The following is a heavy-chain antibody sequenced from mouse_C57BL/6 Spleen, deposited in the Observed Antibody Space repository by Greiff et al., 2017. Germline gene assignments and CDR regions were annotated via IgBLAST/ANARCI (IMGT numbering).Heavy chain of an antibody. CDR3: ARGGAAQAGFDY. J-gene: IGHJ2*01. V-gene: IGHV1-78*01. CDR2: IYPRDGST. D-gene: IGHD3-2*02. Sequence: VHLVESDAELVKPGASVKISCKVSGYTFTDHTIHWMKQRPEQGLEWIGYIYPRDGSTKYNEKFKGKATLTADKSSSTAYMQLNSLTSEDSAVYFCARGGAAQAGFDYWGQGTTLTVSS. CDR1: GYTFTDHT.